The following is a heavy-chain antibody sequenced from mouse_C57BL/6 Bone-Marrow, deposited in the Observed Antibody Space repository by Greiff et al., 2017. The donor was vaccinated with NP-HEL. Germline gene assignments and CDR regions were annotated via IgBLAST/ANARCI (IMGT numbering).Heavy chain of an antibody. Sequence: EVKVVESGGDLVKPGGSLKLSCAASGFTFSSYGMSWVRQTPDKRLEWVANISSGGSYTYYPDSVKGRFTISRDNAKNTLYLQMSSLKSEDTAMYYCARVLYGSSYVGYYFDYWGQGTTLTVSS. CDR3: ARVLYGSSYVGYYFDY. J-gene: IGHJ2*01. CDR2: ISSGGSYT. D-gene: IGHD1-1*01. CDR1: GFTFSSYG. V-gene: IGHV5-6*01.